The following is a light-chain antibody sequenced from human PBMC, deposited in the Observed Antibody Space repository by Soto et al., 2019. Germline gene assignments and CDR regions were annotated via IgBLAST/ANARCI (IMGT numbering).Light chain of an antibody. CDR3: QQSDSTLWT. CDR1: QSISSY. V-gene: IGKV1-39*01. J-gene: IGKJ1*01. Sequence: DIQMTQSPSSLSASVGDRVTITCRASQSISSYLNWYQQNPGKAPKLLIYAASSLQSGVPPRFSGSGSGTEVTLPISSLQPEDFATYDCQQSDSTLWTFGQGTKVELK. CDR2: AAS.